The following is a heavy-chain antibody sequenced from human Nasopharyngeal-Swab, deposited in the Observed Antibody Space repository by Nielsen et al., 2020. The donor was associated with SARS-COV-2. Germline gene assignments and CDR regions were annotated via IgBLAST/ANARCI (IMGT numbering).Heavy chain of an antibody. CDR3: ARDYYAYCGGDCYSGPNYFDY. D-gene: IGHD2-21*02. CDR2: ISSSSSYI. V-gene: IGHV3-21*01. Sequence: GGSLRLSCAASGFTFSSYSTNWVRQAPGKGLEWVSSISSSSSYIYYADSVKGRFTISRDNAKNSLYLQMNSLRAEDTAVYYCARDYYAYCGGDCYSGPNYFDYWGQGTLVTVSS. J-gene: IGHJ4*02. CDR1: GFTFSSYS.